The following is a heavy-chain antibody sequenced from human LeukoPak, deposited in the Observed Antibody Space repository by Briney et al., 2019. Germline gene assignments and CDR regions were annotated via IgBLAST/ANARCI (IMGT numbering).Heavy chain of an antibody. CDR2: ISYDGSNK. CDR3: AGNYYDSSGCTY. CDR1: GFTFSSYG. D-gene: IGHD3-22*01. Sequence: GGSLRLSCAASGFTFSSYGMPWVRQAPGKGLEWVAVISYDGSNKYYADSVKGRFTISRDNSKNTLYLQMNSLRAEDTAAYYCAGNYYDSSGCTYWGQGTLVTVSS. V-gene: IGHV3-30*19. J-gene: IGHJ4*02.